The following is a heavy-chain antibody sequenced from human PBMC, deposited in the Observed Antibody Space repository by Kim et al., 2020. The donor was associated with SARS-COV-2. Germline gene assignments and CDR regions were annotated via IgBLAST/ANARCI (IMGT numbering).Heavy chain of an antibody. CDR2: IYSGSSRT. CDR1: GFTFSSSA. V-gene: IGHV3-23*03. J-gene: IGHJ4*02. Sequence: GGSLRLSCAASGFTFSSSAMTWVRQAPGKGLEWVSLIYSGSSRTYFADSVKGRFTISRDDSTNTLYLQMNNLRAEDTAVYYCARSQGSTLNFFDYWGQGTLVTVSS. CDR3: ARSQGSTLNFFDY.